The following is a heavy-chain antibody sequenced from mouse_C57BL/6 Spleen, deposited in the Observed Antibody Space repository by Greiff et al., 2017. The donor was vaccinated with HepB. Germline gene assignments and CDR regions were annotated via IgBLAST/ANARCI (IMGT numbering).Heavy chain of an antibody. CDR1: GFTFSDYG. V-gene: IGHV5-17*01. CDR2: ISSGSSTI. Sequence: EVQLVESGGGLVKPGGSLKLSCAASGFTFSDYGMHWVRQAPEKGLEWVAYISSGSSTIYYADTVKGRVTISRDNAKNTLFLQMTSLRSEDTAMYYCPRPYYGSSYYWYFDVWGTGTTVTVSS. D-gene: IGHD1-1*01. J-gene: IGHJ1*03. CDR3: PRPYYGSSYYWYFDV.